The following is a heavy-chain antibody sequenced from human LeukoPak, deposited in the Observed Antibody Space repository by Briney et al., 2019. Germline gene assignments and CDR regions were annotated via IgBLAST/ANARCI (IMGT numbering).Heavy chain of an antibody. CDR2: IYYSGST. Sequence: SETLSLTCTVSGGSISSSSYYWGWIRQPPGKGLEWIGSIYYSGSTYYNPSLQSRVTISVDTSKNQFSLKLSSVTAAGTAVYYCARGDSSFFDYWGQGTLVTVSS. J-gene: IGHJ4*02. CDR3: ARGDSSFFDY. V-gene: IGHV4-39*01. D-gene: IGHD2-15*01. CDR1: GGSISSSSYY.